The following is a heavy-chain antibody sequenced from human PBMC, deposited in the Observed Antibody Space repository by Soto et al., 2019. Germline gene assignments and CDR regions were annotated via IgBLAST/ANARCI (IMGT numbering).Heavy chain of an antibody. CDR3: AREDSFDPFHH. CDR1: GFTFSRYL. V-gene: IGHV3-74*01. CDR2: ISSDGSNT. J-gene: IGHJ1*01. Sequence: PGESLKISFVASGFTFSRYLMDWVRQAPGKGLVWVSRISSDGSNTTYADSVKGRFTISRDHAKNTLYLQMNSLRVEDTAVYHCAREDSFDPFHHWGQGTLVTVSS. D-gene: IGHD3-9*01.